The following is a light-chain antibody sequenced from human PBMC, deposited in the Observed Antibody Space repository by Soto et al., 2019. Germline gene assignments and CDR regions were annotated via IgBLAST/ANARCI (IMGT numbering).Light chain of an antibody. V-gene: IGLV1-40*01. CDR1: SSNIGAGYD. Sequence: QSVLTQPPSVYGAPGQRVNISCTGTSSNIGAGYDVHWYQQFPGTAPKLLIYGNRNRPSGVPDRFSGSKSGTSASLAITGLQAEDEATYYCQSCDSSLSGSGVFGTGTKLTVL. J-gene: IGLJ1*01. CDR3: QSCDSSLSGSGV. CDR2: GNR.